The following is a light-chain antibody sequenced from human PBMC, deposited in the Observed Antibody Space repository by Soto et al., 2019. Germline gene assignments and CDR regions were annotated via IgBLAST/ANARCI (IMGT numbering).Light chain of an antibody. V-gene: IGKV1-39*01. CDR3: QQYNDYSTWT. CDR2: AAS. CDR1: QSISSY. J-gene: IGKJ5*01. Sequence: DIQMTQSPSSLSASVGDRFTITFLASQSISSYLNWYQQKSGKAPKLLIYAASSLQSGVPSRFSGSGSGTDFTLTISSLQPEDFATYYCQQYNDYSTWTFGQGTRLEIK.